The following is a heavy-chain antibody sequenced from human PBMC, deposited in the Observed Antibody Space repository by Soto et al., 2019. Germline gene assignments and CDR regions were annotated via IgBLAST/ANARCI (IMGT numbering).Heavy chain of an antibody. J-gene: IGHJ4*02. CDR1: GYIFTSYY. D-gene: IGHD2-2*01. V-gene: IGHV1-46*01. CDR2: INPSGGTT. CDR3: ARGPATAPDAY. Sequence: GASVKVSCKTSGYIFTSYYIHCVRQAPGQGLEWMGIINPSGGTTTYAQKFQGRVTMTRDTSTSTVYMELSSLRSEDTAVYYCARGPATAPDAYWGLGTLVTVS.